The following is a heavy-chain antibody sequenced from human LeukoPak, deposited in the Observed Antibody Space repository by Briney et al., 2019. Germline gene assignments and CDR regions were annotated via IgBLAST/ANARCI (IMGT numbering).Heavy chain of an antibody. CDR1: GFTFNNYA. V-gene: IGHV3-23*01. Sequence: GGSLRLSCAASGFTFNNYAMSWVRQAPGKGLEWVSVISGGGGFAYYADSVKGRFTISRDNSENTLYLQMNSLRAEDTAVYYCAKGQTTVRGYFDYWGQGTLVTVSS. CDR2: ISGGGGFA. J-gene: IGHJ4*02. CDR3: AKGQTTVRGYFDY. D-gene: IGHD4-17*01.